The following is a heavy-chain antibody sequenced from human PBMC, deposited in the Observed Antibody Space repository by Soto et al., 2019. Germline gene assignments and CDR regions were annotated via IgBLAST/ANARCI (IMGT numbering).Heavy chain of an antibody. CDR3: ARVERLLCFGEFYGMDA. Sequence: QVQLQQWGAGLWKPSETLSLTSADYGGSLSGYYWSWIRQPPGKGPEWFGEINHSGSTDYNPSLQSRVATSVDAAKNPFSLKRSSVTAADTAVYYWARVERLLCFGEFYGMDAWGQETTVTVSS. CDR2: INHSGST. V-gene: IGHV4-34*01. CDR1: GGSLSGYY. D-gene: IGHD3-10*01. J-gene: IGHJ6*02.